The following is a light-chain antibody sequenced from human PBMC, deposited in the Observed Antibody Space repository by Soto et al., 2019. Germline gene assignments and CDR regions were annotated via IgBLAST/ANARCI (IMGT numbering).Light chain of an antibody. CDR2: EVT. Sequence: QSALTQPPSASGSPGQSVTISCTGTSGDIGNYDYVSWYQQHPGKAPKLMIYEVTKRPLGVPDRFSGSKSGNTASLTVSGLQAEDEADYYCSSYAGSNNPYVFGTGTKVTVL. CDR1: SGDIGNYDY. J-gene: IGLJ1*01. CDR3: SSYAGSNNPYV. V-gene: IGLV2-8*01.